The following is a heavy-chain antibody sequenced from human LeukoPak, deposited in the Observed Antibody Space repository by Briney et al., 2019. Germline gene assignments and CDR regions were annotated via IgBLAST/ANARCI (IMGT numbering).Heavy chain of an antibody. CDR2: IIPIFGTA. V-gene: IGHV1-69*13. Sequence: SVKVSCKASGGTFSSYAISWVRQAPGQGLEWMGGIIPIFGTANYAQKFQGRVTITADESTSTAYMELSSLRSEDTAVYYCAREFGYSYGSLTKGDYWGQGTLVTVSS. D-gene: IGHD5-18*01. J-gene: IGHJ4*02. CDR1: GGTFSSYA. CDR3: AREFGYSYGSLTKGDY.